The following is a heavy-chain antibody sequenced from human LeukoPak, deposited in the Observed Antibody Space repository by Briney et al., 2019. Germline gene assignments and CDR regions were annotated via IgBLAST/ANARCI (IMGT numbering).Heavy chain of an antibody. D-gene: IGHD2-2*01. Sequence: GGSLRLSCAASGFTFSSYSMNWVRQAPGKGLEWVSSISSSSSYIYYADSVKGRFTISRDNAKNSLYLQMNSLRAEDTAVYYCARDCSSTSCKYNWFDPWGQGTLVTVSS. CDR1: GFTFSSYS. J-gene: IGHJ5*02. CDR2: ISSSSSYI. CDR3: ARDCSSTSCKYNWFDP. V-gene: IGHV3-21*01.